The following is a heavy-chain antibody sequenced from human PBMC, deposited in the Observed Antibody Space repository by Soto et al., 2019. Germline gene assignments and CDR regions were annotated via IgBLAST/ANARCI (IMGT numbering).Heavy chain of an antibody. CDR2: ISYDGSNK. Sequence: GGSLRLSCAASGFTFSSYGMHWVRQAPGKGLEWVAVISYDGSNKYYADSVKGRFTISRDNSKNTLYLQMNSLRAEDTAVYYCAKDSGGSYQGGLDYWGQGTLVTVSS. CDR3: AKDSGGSYQGGLDY. J-gene: IGHJ4*02. D-gene: IGHD1-26*01. V-gene: IGHV3-30*18. CDR1: GFTFSSYG.